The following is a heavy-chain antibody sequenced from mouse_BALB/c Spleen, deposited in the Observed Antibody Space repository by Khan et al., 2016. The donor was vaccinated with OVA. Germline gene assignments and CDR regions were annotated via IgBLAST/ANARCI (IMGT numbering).Heavy chain of an antibody. CDR1: GYTFSSYY. CDR3: TRSGYGSFAY. V-gene: IGHV1S81*02. D-gene: IGHD2-2*01. Sequence: QVQLQQSGAELVKPGASVKLSCKASGYTFSSYYLYWVKQRPGQGLEWIGEMNPNNGGTNFNERFKSKATLTVDKSSSTAYMQLSSLTSEDSAVYYCTRSGYGSFAYWDQGTLVTVSA. CDR2: MNPNNGGT. J-gene: IGHJ3*01.